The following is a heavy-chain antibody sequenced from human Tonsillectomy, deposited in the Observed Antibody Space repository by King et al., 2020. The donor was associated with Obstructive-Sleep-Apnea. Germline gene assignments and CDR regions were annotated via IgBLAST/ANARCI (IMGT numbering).Heavy chain of an antibody. Sequence: EVQLVESGGDLVQPGGSLRLSCAASGFTVSYNYMSWVRQAPGKGLEWVSVIYSGGSTDYADSVKGRFTISRDNSKNTVYLQMNSLRAEDTAVYYCARDTWSSYFYGMDVWGRGTTVTVSS. CDR1: GFTVSYNY. V-gene: IGHV3-66*01. J-gene: IGHJ6*02. CDR3: ARDTWSSYFYGMDV. D-gene: IGHD3-3*01. CDR2: IYSGGST.